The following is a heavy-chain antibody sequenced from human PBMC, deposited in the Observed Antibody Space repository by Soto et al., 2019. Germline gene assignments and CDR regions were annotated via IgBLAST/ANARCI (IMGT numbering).Heavy chain of an antibody. J-gene: IGHJ6*02. Sequence: ASVKVSCKAPGYTFTGYYMHWVRQAPGKGLEWMGWINPNSGGTNYAQKFQGWVTMTRDTSISTAYMELSRLRSDDTAVYYCARVSIAARRGHYYGMDVWGQGTTVTVSS. CDR2: INPNSGGT. D-gene: IGHD6-6*01. CDR1: GYTFTGYY. V-gene: IGHV1-2*04. CDR3: ARVSIAARRGHYYGMDV.